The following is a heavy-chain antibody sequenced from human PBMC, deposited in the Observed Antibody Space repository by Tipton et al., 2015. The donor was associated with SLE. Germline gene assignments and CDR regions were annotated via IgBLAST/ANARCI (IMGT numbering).Heavy chain of an antibody. D-gene: IGHD3-22*01. Sequence: SLRLSCAASGFTFSSYAMHWVRQAPGKGLEWVAVISYDGSNKYYADSVKGRFTISRDNAKNSLYLQMNSLRAEDTAVYYCARGPYYYDSSGPGYFDLWGRGTLVTVSS. J-gene: IGHJ2*01. CDR1: GFTFSSYA. CDR2: ISYDGSNK. V-gene: IGHV3-30*04. CDR3: ARGPYYYDSSGPGYFDL.